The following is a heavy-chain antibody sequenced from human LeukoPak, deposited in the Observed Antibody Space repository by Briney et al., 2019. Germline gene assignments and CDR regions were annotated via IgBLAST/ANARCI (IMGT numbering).Heavy chain of an antibody. V-gene: IGHV1-2*02. CDR2: INPNSGGT. J-gene: IGHJ2*01. CDR1: GYTFTGYY. CDR3: ARASRTDYYDSSGYYLWYFDP. D-gene: IGHD3-22*01. Sequence: GASVKVSCKASGYTFTGYYMHWVRQAPRQGLEWMGWINPNSGGTNYAQKFQGRVTMTRDTSISTAYMQLSSLRSDDTAVYYCARASRTDYYDSSGYYLWYFDPWGRGTQVTVSS.